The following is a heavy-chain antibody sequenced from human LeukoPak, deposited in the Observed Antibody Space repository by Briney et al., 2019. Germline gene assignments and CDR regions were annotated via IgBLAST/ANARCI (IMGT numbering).Heavy chain of an antibody. Sequence: SETLSLTCTVSGGSISSSSYYWGWIRQPPGKGLEWIRSIYYSGSTNYNPSLKSRVTISVDTSKNQFSLKLSSVTAADTAVYYCARGRLNTAMVAAYYYYGMDVWGQGTTVTVSS. D-gene: IGHD5-18*01. CDR1: GGSISSSSYY. CDR2: IYYSGST. CDR3: ARGRLNTAMVAAYYYYGMDV. V-gene: IGHV4-39*07. J-gene: IGHJ6*02.